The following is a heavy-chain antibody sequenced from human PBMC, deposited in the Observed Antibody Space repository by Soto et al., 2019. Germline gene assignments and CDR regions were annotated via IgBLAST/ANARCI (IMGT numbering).Heavy chain of an antibody. D-gene: IGHD2-2*01. CDR2: IKKDGGEK. V-gene: IGHV3-7*01. CDR1: GSTLKHEC. Sequence: LSWTVSGSTLKHECMSWFRHAPGKGLEWVANIKKDGGEKYYVDSVKGRFTISRDNARNSIYLQMSGVGDEDTAVYYCATISSPDDYWGQGTPVTVSS. J-gene: IGHJ4*02. CDR3: ATISSPDDY.